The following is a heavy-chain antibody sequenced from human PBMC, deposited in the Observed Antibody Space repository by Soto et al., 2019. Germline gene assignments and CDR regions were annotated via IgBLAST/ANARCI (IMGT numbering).Heavy chain of an antibody. D-gene: IGHD5-12*01. CDR1: GATLDTFINFG. CDR3: AIGAATKILVLMYDALEM. Sequence: QVQLVQSGAEVKKPGSSVKVSCKASGATLDTFINFGVTWVRRAPGQGLEWMGGIIPVFGTAHYAQKFQGRLTISADESTRTAYMELSSLRAEDTAVYYCAIGAATKILVLMYDALEMWGQGTMVTVSS. V-gene: IGHV1-69*12. J-gene: IGHJ3*02. CDR2: IIPVFGTA.